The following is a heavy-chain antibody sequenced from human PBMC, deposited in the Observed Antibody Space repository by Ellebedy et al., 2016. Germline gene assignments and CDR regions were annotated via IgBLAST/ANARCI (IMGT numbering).Heavy chain of an antibody. CDR3: ARDSSYDYVWGSYRYIPPSLDY. V-gene: IGHV3-21*01. CDR2: ISSSSSYI. J-gene: IGHJ4*02. D-gene: IGHD3-16*02. Sequence: GESLKISCAASGFTFSSYSMNWVRQAPGKGLEWVSSISSSSSYIYYADSVKGRFTISRDNAKNSLYLQMNSLRAEDTAVYYCARDSSYDYVWGSYRYIPPSLDYWGQGTLVTVSS. CDR1: GFTFSSYS.